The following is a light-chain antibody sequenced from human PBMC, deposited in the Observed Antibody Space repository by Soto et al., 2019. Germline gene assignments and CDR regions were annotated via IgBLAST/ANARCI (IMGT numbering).Light chain of an antibody. J-gene: IGKJ5*01. CDR1: QGISSW. V-gene: IGKV1-5*01. Sequence: DIQMTQSPSSLSASVGDRFTITCRASQGISSWLAWYQQKPGKAPKLLIYDASSLESGVPSRFSGSGSGTEFTLTISSLQPDDFATYYCQQYNSYLTFGQGTRLEIK. CDR3: QQYNSYLT. CDR2: DAS.